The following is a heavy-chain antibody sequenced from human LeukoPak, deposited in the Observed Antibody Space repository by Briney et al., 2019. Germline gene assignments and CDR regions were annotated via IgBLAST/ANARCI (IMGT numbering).Heavy chain of an antibody. Sequence: ASVKVSCKASGYTFTGYYMHWVRQAPGQGLEWMGWINPNSGGTNYAQKFQGRVTMTRDTSISTAYMELSRLRSDDTAVYYCARDGGGYCSSTSCYSNDAFDIWGQGTMVTVSS. CDR2: INPNSGGT. V-gene: IGHV1-2*02. D-gene: IGHD2-2*01. CDR1: GYTFTGYY. CDR3: ARDGGGYCSSTSCYSNDAFDI. J-gene: IGHJ3*02.